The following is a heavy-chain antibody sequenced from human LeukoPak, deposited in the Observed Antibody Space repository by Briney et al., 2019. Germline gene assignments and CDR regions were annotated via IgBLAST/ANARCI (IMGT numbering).Heavy chain of an antibody. CDR2: IYTSGST. CDR1: GGSISSYY. V-gene: IGHV4-4*07. CDR3: ARDEGSSSRGRRYNWFDP. D-gene: IGHD6-6*01. Sequence: PSETLSLTCTVSGGSISSYYWSWIRQPAGKGLEWIGRIYTSGSTNYNPSLKSRVTMSVDTSKNQFSLKLSSVTAADTAVYYCARDEGSSSRGRRYNWFDPWGQGTLVTVSS. J-gene: IGHJ5*02.